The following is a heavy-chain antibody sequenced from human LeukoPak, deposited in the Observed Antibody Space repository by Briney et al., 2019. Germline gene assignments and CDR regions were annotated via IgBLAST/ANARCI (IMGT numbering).Heavy chain of an antibody. CDR1: GFTLSTYG. Sequence: SGRSLRLSCAASGFTLSTYGMYWVRQAPGKGLEWVAVIWNDGSNKHYADSVKGRSTISRDNSKNTLDLQMNSLRAEDTAVYYCAKDLSSSWFEGLDNWGQGTLVTVSS. CDR2: IWNDGSNK. J-gene: IGHJ4*02. V-gene: IGHV3-33*06. CDR3: AKDLSSSWFEGLDN. D-gene: IGHD6-13*01.